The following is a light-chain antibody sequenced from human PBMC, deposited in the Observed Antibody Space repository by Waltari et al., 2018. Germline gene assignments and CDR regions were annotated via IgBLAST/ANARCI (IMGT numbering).Light chain of an antibody. CDR2: GTS. V-gene: IGKV3-15*01. Sequence: EIVMTQSPVTLSVSPGERAALSCRPSQSVRPNLAWYQQRPGTTPRLLIYGTSTRATEIPARFSGSGSGTEFTLTISSLQSEDFAVYYCQQYNDWPYTFGQGTKLEIK. CDR1: QSVRPN. J-gene: IGKJ2*01. CDR3: QQYNDWPYT.